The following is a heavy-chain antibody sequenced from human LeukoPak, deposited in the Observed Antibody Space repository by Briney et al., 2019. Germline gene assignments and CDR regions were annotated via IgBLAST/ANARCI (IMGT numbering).Heavy chain of an antibody. D-gene: IGHD3-22*01. Sequence: SQTLSLTCTVSGGSISSGSYYWSWIRQPAGKGLEWIGRIYTSGSTNYNPSLKSRVTISVDTSKNQFSLKLSSVTAADTAVYYCARGNDYYDSSGYSRLGIDYWGQGTLVTVSS. CDR1: GGSISSGSYY. J-gene: IGHJ4*02. CDR3: ARGNDYYDSSGYSRLGIDY. V-gene: IGHV4-61*02. CDR2: IYTSGST.